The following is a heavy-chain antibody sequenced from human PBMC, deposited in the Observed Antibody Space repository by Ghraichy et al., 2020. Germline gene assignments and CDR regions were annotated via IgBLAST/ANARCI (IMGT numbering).Heavy chain of an antibody. CDR1: GFMFSSYW. CDR2: VKPDGGEK. V-gene: IGHV3-7*01. Sequence: GGSLRLSCAASGFMFSSYWVTWVRQAPGKGLEWVANVKPDGGEKNYVGSVKGRFTISRDNAKKSLYLQMNSLRAEDTAVYYCVKCRGTSWYDALDVWGHGTVVTVSS. CDR3: VKCRGTSWYDALDV. D-gene: IGHD6-13*01. J-gene: IGHJ3*01.